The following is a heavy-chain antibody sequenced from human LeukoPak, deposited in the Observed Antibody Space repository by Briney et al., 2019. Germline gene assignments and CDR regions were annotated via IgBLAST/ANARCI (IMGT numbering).Heavy chain of an antibody. CDR2: IYYSGST. CDR3: ARLREYCSSTSCFDAFDI. Sequence: ASETLSLTCTVSGGSISSSSYYWGWIRQPPGKGLEWIGSIYYSGSTYYNPSLKSRVTISVGTSKNQFSLKLSSVTAADTAVYYCARLREYCSSTSCFDAFDIWGQGTMVTVSS. J-gene: IGHJ3*02. D-gene: IGHD2-2*01. CDR1: GGSISSSSYY. V-gene: IGHV4-39*01.